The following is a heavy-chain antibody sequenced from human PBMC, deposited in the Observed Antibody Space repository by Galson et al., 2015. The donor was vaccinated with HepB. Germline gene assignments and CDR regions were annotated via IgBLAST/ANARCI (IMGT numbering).Heavy chain of an antibody. D-gene: IGHD3-10*01. CDR1: GFTFDDYA. J-gene: IGHJ4*02. Sequence: SLRLSCAASGFTFDDYAMHWVRQAPGKGLEWVSGISWNSGSIGYADSVKGRFTISRDNAKNSLYLQMNSLRAEDTALYYCAKGYYGSGSFVLDYWGQGTLVTVSS. CDR2: ISWNSGSI. V-gene: IGHV3-9*01. CDR3: AKGYYGSGSFVLDY.